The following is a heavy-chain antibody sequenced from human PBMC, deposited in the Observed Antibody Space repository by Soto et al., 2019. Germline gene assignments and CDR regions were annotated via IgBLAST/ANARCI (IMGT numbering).Heavy chain of an antibody. CDR1: GGSFSTYA. Sequence: QVQLVQSGAEVKKPGSSVKVSCKASGGSFSTYAISWLRQAPGQGLEWMGGIIPLFGTPNYAQRFQGRVTITADESTSTAYMELSRLRSEDTAVYYCARDRDDYGSGNYYNRLDFWGQGTLVTVSS. V-gene: IGHV1-69*01. D-gene: IGHD3-10*01. CDR2: IIPLFGTP. J-gene: IGHJ4*02. CDR3: ARDRDDYGSGNYYNRLDF.